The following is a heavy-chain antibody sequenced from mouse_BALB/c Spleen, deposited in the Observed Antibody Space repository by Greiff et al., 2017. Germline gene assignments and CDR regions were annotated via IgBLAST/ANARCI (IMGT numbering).Heavy chain of an antibody. Sequence: VQVVESGPGLVAPSQSLSITCTVSGFSLTSYGVHWVRQPPGKGLEWLGVIWAGGSTNYNSALMSRLSISTANSKSQVFLTMNSLQTDDTAMYYCARVGGYERLDAMDYWGQGTSVTVSS. CDR3: ARVGGYERLDAMDY. CDR2: IWAGGST. J-gene: IGHJ4*01. CDR1: GFSLTSYG. D-gene: IGHD2-2*01. V-gene: IGHV2-9*02.